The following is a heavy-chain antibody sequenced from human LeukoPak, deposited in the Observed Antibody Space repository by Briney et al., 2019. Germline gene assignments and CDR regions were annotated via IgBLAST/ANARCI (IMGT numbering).Heavy chain of an antibody. CDR3: ARVRPVAAFDI. V-gene: IGHV3-21*01. D-gene: IGHD6-19*01. J-gene: IGHJ3*02. Sequence: GGSLRLSCAAPGFTFSSYSMNWVRQAPGKGLEWVSSISSSSSYIYYADSVKGRFTISRDNAKNSLYLQMNSLRAEDTAVYYCARVRPVAAFDIWGQGTMVTVSS. CDR2: ISSSSSYI. CDR1: GFTFSSYS.